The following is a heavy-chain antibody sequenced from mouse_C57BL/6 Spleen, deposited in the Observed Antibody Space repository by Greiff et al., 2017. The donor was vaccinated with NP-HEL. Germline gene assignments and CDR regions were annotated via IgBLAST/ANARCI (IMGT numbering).Heavy chain of an antibody. D-gene: IGHD1-1*01. V-gene: IGHV1-43*01. J-gene: IGHJ2*01. CDR1: GYSFTGYY. CDR3: ARVGDNYYGSSLDY. CDR2: INPSTGGT. Sequence: VQLQQSGPELVKPGASVKISCKASGYSFTGYYMHWVKQSSEKSLEWIGEINPSTGGTSSNQKFKGKATLTVDKSSSTAYMQLKSLTSEDSAVYYCARVGDNYYGSSLDYWGQGTTLTVSS.